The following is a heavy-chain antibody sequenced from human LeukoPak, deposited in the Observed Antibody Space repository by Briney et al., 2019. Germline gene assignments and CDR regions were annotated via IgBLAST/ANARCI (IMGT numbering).Heavy chain of an antibody. V-gene: IGHV3-23*01. CDR1: GFTFSSYA. Sequence: GGSLRLSCAASGFTFSSYAMSWVRQAPGKGLEWVSAISGSGGSTYYADSVKGRFTISRDNSKNTLYLQMNSLRAEDTAVYYCAKAWTDIVVVPAAIGFDYWGQGTLVTVSS. CDR2: ISGSGGST. J-gene: IGHJ4*02. CDR3: AKAWTDIVVVPAAIGFDY. D-gene: IGHD2-2*01.